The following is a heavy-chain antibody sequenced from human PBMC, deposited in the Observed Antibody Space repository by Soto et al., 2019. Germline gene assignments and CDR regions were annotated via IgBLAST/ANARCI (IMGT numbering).Heavy chain of an antibody. CDR2: ISYDGSKK. Sequence: QVQLVESGGGVVQPGRSLRLSRAASGFTFSSYGMYWVRQAPGKGLEWVAVISYDGSKKYYGDSVKGRCTVSRDTSKNTLYLQMNSLRAEDTAVYYCAKDLRMETAATPNSDLDYWGQGTLVTVSS. J-gene: IGHJ4*02. CDR1: GFTFSSYG. CDR3: AKDLRMETAATPNSDLDY. V-gene: IGHV3-30*18. D-gene: IGHD6-25*01.